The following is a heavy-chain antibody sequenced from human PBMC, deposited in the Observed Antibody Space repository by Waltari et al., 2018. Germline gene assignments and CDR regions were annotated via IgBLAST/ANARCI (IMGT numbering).Heavy chain of an antibody. CDR3: ARGPADDIVVVPAAPDAFDI. D-gene: IGHD2-2*01. V-gene: IGHV1-69*01. J-gene: IGHJ3*02. Sequence: QVQLVQSGAEVKKPGSSVKVSCKASGGTFSSYAISWVRQAPGHGLGWMVGIIPIFGTANYAQKFQGRVTITADESTSTAYMELSSLRSEDTAVYYCARGPADDIVVVPAAPDAFDIWGQGTMVTVSS. CDR1: GGTFSSYA. CDR2: IIPIFGTA.